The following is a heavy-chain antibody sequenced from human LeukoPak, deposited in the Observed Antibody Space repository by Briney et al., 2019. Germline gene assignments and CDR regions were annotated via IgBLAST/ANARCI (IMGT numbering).Heavy chain of an antibody. CDR3: ARGLGPGPYFDY. D-gene: IGHD1-14*01. CDR1: GFTFSSYT. V-gene: IGHV3-21*01. J-gene: IGHJ4*02. Sequence: GGSLRLSCAASGFTFSSYTMNWVRQAPGKGLEWVSSISSSSYIDYADSVKGRFTISRDNAKNSLYLQMNSLRAEDTAVYYCARGLGPGPYFDYWGQGTLVTVSS. CDR2: ISSSSYI.